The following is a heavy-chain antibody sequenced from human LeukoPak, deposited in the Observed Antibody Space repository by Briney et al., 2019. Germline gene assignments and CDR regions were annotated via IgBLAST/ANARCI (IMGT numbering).Heavy chain of an antibody. D-gene: IGHD3-22*01. CDR2: ISGSGGST. J-gene: IGHJ4*02. CDR3: ARDFFHYDSSEDY. CDR1: GFTFSSYA. V-gene: IGHV3-23*01. Sequence: PGGSLRLSCAASGFTFSSYAMSWVRQAPGKGLEWVSAISGSGGSTYYADSVKGRFTISRDNSKNTLYLQMNSLRAEDTAVYYCARDFFHYDSSEDYWGQGTLVTVSS.